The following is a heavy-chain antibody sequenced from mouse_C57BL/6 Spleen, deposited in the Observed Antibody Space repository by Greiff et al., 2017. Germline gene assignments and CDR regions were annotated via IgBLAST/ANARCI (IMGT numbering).Heavy chain of an antibody. D-gene: IGHD2-4*01. CDR2: IYPGGGDT. J-gene: IGHJ4*01. V-gene: IGHV1-82*01. CDR3: AIIYYDYDGPYAMDY. Sequence: VQLQQSGPELVKPGASVKISCKASGYAFSSSWMNWVKQRPGKGLEWIGRIYPGGGDTNYNGKFKGKATLTADKSSSTAYMQLSSLTSEDSAVYFCAIIYYDYDGPYAMDYWGQGTSVTVSS. CDR1: GYAFSSSW.